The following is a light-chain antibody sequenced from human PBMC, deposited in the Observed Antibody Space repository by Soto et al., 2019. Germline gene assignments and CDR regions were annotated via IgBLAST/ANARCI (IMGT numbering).Light chain of an antibody. V-gene: IGKV3-11*01. Sequence: EFVLTQSPATLSLSPGERATLSCRASQSVSSYLAWYQQKPGQAPRLLIYAASSRATGIPDRFSGSVSGTEFTLTISSLESEDFAVYFCQQYGDRPRTFGQGTKVDIK. CDR1: QSVSSY. CDR3: QQYGDRPRT. J-gene: IGKJ1*01. CDR2: AAS.